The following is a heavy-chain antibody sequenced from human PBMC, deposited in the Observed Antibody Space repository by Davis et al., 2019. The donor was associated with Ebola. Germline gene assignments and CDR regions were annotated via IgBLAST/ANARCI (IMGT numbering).Heavy chain of an antibody. CDR2: ISSSSSYI. V-gene: IGHV3-21*01. CDR1: GFTFSSYS. D-gene: IGHD3-22*01. Sequence: PGGSLRLSCAASGFTFSSYSMNWVRQAPGKGLEWVSSISSSSSYIYYADSLKGRFTISRDNAKNSLYLQMNSLRAEDTAVYYCAKDGYFYTSGRIGWGAFDIWGQGTMVTVSS. CDR3: AKDGYFYTSGRIGWGAFDI. J-gene: IGHJ3*02.